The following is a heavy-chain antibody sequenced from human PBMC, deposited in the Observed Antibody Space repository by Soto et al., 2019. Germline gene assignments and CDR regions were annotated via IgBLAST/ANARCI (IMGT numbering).Heavy chain of an antibody. D-gene: IGHD2-2*01. J-gene: IGHJ4*02. CDR1: GFTFSSYS. CDR3: ARGVQIIVLLPAAIDY. Sequence: EVQLVESGGGLVQPGESLRLSCAASGFTFSSYSMNWVRQAPGKGLEWVSDIHSSSSTIYYADSVRGRFTISRDNAKNSLYLQMNSLRDEDTAVYYCARGVQIIVLLPAAIDYWGQGTLVTVSS. V-gene: IGHV3-48*02. CDR2: IHSSSSTI.